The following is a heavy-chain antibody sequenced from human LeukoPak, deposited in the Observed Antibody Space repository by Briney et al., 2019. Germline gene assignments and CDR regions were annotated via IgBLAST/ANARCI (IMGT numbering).Heavy chain of an antibody. Sequence: SETLSLTCTVSGGSISSYHWSWIRQPPGKGLEWIGYIYYSGSTNYNPSPKSRVTISVDTSKNQFSLKLSSVTAADTAVYYCARADILTGYYGGSWYYFDYWGQGTLVTVSS. CDR2: IYYSGST. CDR1: GGSISSYH. J-gene: IGHJ4*02. D-gene: IGHD3-9*01. V-gene: IGHV4-59*01. CDR3: ARADILTGYYGGSWYYFDY.